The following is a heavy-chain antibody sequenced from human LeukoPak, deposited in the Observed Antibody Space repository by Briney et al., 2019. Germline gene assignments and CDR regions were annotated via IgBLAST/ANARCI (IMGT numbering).Heavy chain of an antibody. J-gene: IGHJ3*02. CDR3: ARDVTEWELLQVHAFDI. CDR2: INPNSGGT. D-gene: IGHD1-26*01. V-gene: IGHV1-2*02. CDR1: GYTFTGYY. Sequence: ASVKVSCKASGYTFTGYYMHWVRQAPGQGLEWMGWINPNSGGTNYAQNFQGRVTMTRDTSISTAYMELSRLRSDDTAVYYCARDVTEWELLQVHAFDIWGQGTMVTVSS.